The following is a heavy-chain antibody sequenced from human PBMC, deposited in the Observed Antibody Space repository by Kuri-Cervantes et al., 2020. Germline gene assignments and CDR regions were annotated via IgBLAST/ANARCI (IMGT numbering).Heavy chain of an antibody. Sequence: ESLKISCTVSGGSINNYYWSWIRQPPGKGLEWIGYIYYSGSTNYNPSLKSRVTISVDTSKNQFSLKLSSVTAADTAVYYCARWYYDFWSGYSTYGMDVWGQGTTVTVSS. CDR2: IYYSGST. D-gene: IGHD3-3*01. J-gene: IGHJ6*02. CDR1: GGSINNYY. V-gene: IGHV4-59*01. CDR3: ARWYYDFWSGYSTYGMDV.